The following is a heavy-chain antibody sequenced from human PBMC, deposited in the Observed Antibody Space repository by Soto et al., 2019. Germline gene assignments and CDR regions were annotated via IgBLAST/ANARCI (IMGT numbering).Heavy chain of an antibody. CDR2: IKRDGNEK. Sequence: GSLRLSCVASGFSFRSYSTNWVRQAPGEGLEWVANIKRDGNEKYYVDSVKGRFTISRDNAKNSLYLQMNSLRAEDTAVYYCARVLTMIVVVDAFDIWGQGTMVTVSS. J-gene: IGHJ3*02. CDR1: GFSFRSYS. V-gene: IGHV3-7*05. D-gene: IGHD3-22*01. CDR3: ARVLTMIVVVDAFDI.